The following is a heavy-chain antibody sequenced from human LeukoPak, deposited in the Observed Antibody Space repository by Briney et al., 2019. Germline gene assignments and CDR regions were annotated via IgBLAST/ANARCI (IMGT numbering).Heavy chain of an antibody. Sequence: EASVTVSCKASGYTFTSYGISWVRQAPGQGLEWMGWISAYNGNTNYAQKLQGRVTMTTDTSTSTAYMELRSLRSDDTAVYYCARGLDYDSSGYYLWAEYFQHWGQGTLVTVSS. D-gene: IGHD3-22*01. CDR2: ISAYNGNT. J-gene: IGHJ1*01. CDR1: GYTFTSYG. CDR3: ARGLDYDSSGYYLWAEYFQH. V-gene: IGHV1-18*01.